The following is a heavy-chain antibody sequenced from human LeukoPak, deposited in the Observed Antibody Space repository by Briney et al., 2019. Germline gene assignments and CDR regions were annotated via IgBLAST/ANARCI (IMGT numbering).Heavy chain of an antibody. J-gene: IGHJ4*02. V-gene: IGHV4-39*01. CDR1: GVSISSTSYY. CDR2: IYSSGST. CDR3: ARHGPYYDFWSGYWDY. D-gene: IGHD3-3*01. Sequence: SETLSLTCTVSGVSISSTSYYWGWMRQSPGKGLEWIGSIYSSGSTYYNPSLKSRVTISVDTSKNQFSLKLSSVTAADTAVYYCARHGPYYDFWSGYWDYWGQGTLVTVSS.